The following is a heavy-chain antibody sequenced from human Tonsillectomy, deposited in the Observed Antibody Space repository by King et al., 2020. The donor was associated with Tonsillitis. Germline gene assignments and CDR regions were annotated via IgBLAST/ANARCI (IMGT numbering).Heavy chain of an antibody. CDR3: AGDMVILPANDHSDYYGMDV. V-gene: IGHV3-7*01. D-gene: IGHD2-21*01. J-gene: IGHJ6*02. Sequence: VQLVESGGGLVQPGGSLRLSCAAAGFTFSRYWMSWVRQAPGKGLEWVANVKQDGSETYYVDSVKGRFTISRDNAKKSLYLQMNTLRAEDTAVYYCAGDMVILPANDHSDYYGMDVWGQGTTVTVSS. CDR2: VKQDGSET. CDR1: GFTFSRYW.